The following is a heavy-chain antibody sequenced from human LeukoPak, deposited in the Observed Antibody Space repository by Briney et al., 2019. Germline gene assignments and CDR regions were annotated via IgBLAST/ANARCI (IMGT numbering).Heavy chain of an antibody. V-gene: IGHV4-34*01. Sequence: SETLSLTCAVYGGSFSGYYWSWIRQPPGKGVEWIGEINHSGSTNYNPSLKSRVTISVDTSKNQFSLKLSSVTAADTAVYYCARASGWWNWFDPWGQGTLVTVSS. CDR3: ARASGWWNWFDP. CDR1: GGSFSGYY. J-gene: IGHJ5*02. CDR2: INHSGST. D-gene: IGHD6-19*01.